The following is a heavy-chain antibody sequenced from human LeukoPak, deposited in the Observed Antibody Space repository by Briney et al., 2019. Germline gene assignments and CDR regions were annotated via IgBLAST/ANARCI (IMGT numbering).Heavy chain of an antibody. J-gene: IGHJ5*02. CDR2: IYPDDSET. CDR3: ARTYGSGSYPTEP. CDR1: GYSFTNYW. V-gene: IGHV5-51*01. Sequence: GESLKISCKASGYSFTNYWIAWVRQVPGKGLEWMGIIYPDDSETRFSPSLQGQVTLSADKSINTAYLQWSSLKASDTGMYYCARTYGSGSYPTEPWGQGTLVTVSS. D-gene: IGHD3-10*01.